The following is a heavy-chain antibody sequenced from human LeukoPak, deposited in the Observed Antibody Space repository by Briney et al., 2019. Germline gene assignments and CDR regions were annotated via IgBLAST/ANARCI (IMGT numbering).Heavy chain of an antibody. D-gene: IGHD5-18*01. J-gene: IGHJ4*02. Sequence: PGGSLRLSCAASGFTFSSYGMHWVRQAPGKGLEWVANIKQDGSEKYYVDSVKGRFTISRDSAKNSLYLHMNSLRAEDTALYYCAREGNSYGIDYWGQGTLVTVSS. V-gene: IGHV3-7*01. CDR2: IKQDGSEK. CDR1: GFTFSSYG. CDR3: AREGNSYGIDY.